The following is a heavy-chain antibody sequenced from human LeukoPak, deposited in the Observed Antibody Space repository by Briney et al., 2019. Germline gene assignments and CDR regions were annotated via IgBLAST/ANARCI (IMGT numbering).Heavy chain of an antibody. CDR2: INGDGSDT. V-gene: IGHV3-74*01. D-gene: IGHD1/OR15-1a*01. CDR3: ARDPRNKGFDP. Sequence: PGGSLRLSCAASGFTFSGYWMHWARQSPGRGLVWVSCINGDGSDTRYADSVKGRFTISRDNAKNTLYLHMNSLRVEDTAVYYCARDPRNKGFDPWGQGTLVTVSS. J-gene: IGHJ5*02. CDR1: GFTFSGYW.